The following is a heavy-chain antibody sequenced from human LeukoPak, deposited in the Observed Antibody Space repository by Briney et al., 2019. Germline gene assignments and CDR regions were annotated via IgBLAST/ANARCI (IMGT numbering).Heavy chain of an antibody. CDR3: ARALGYCSSTSCYGDFDY. V-gene: IGHV3-48*01. CDR2: ISTSSHTI. J-gene: IGHJ4*02. CDR1: GFTFSSYS. D-gene: IGHD2-2*01. Sequence: GGSLRLSCAAYGFTFSSYSMNWVRQAPGKGLGWVSYISTSSHTIYYADSVKGRFTISRDNAKNSLYLQMNSLRAEDTAVYYCARALGYCSSTSCYGDFDYWGQGTLVTVSS.